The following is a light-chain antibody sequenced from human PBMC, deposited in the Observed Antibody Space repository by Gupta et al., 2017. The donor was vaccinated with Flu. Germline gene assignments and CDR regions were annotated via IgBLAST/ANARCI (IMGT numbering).Light chain of an antibody. J-gene: IGKJ4*01. Sequence: EIVLTQSPATLSLSPGERATLSCRASQSVSSYLAWYQQKPGQAPRLLIYDASNRATGIPARFSGRGSGTEFTLTISSLEPEDFAVYYCQHRSNWPLTFGGGTKVDIK. CDR2: DAS. CDR3: QHRSNWPLT. V-gene: IGKV3-11*01. CDR1: QSVSSY.